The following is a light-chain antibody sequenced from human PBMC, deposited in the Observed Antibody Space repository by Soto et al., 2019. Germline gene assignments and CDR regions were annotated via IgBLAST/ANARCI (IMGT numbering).Light chain of an antibody. V-gene: IGKV1-27*01. J-gene: IGKJ1*01. CDR3: LKYNKDAPGT. Sequence: DIQMTQSPSSLSASVGDRVTITCRTSQDIIHFLAWYQQKPGKVPKLLIYGASILQSGVPSRFSGSGSGTDFTLTISSLQPEDVATYYCLKYNKDAPGTFGQGTKVEI. CDR1: QDIIHF. CDR2: GAS.